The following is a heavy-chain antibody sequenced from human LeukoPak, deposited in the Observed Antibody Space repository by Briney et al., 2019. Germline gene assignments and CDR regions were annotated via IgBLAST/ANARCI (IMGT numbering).Heavy chain of an antibody. V-gene: IGHV1-18*04. CDR1: GYTFTSYG. CDR2: ISAYNGNT. J-gene: IGHJ4*02. CDR3: ARAFQIVATTSFDY. D-gene: IGHD5-12*01. Sequence: ASVKVSCKASGYTFTSYGISWVRQAPGQGLEWMGWISAYNGNTNYAQKLQGRVTMTTDTSTSTAYMELRSLRSDDTAVYYCARAFQIVATTSFDYWGQGTLVTVSS.